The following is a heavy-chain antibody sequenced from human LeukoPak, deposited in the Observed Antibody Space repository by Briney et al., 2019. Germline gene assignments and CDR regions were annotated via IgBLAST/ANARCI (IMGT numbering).Heavy chain of an antibody. V-gene: IGHV4-61*01. CDR1: GGSVSSRSYY. CDR3: ARDVSPGTTNAFDI. Sequence: SETLSLTCTVSGGSVSSRSYYWSWIRQPPGKGLEWIGYIYYSGSTNYNPSLKSRVTISVDTSKNQFSLKLSSVTAADTAVYYCARDVSPGTTNAFDIWGQGTMVTVSS. D-gene: IGHD1-1*01. J-gene: IGHJ3*02. CDR2: IYYSGST.